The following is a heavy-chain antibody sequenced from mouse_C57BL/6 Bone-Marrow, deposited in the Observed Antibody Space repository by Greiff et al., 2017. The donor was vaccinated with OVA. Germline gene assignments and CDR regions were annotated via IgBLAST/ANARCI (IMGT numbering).Heavy chain of an antibody. CDR2: IDPSDSET. CDR3: ASSVWPSYWYFDV. Sequence: QVELQQPGAELVRPGSSVKLSCKASGYTFTSYWMHWGKQRPIQGLEWIGNIDPSDSETHYNQKFKDKATLTVDKSSSTAYMQLSSLTSEASAVYCCASSVWPSYWYFDVWGTGTTVTVSS. J-gene: IGHJ1*03. CDR1: GYTFTSYW. D-gene: IGHD2-10*02. V-gene: IGHV1-52*01.